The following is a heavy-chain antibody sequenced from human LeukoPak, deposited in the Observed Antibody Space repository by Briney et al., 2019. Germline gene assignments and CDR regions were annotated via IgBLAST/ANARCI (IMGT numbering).Heavy chain of an antibody. CDR2: INPSGGST. J-gene: IGHJ4*02. CDR3: AGDQEDIVVVPAVPGNY. CDR1: GGTFSSYA. Sequence: ASVKVSCKASGGTFSSYAISWVRQAPGQGLEWMGLINPSGGSTSYAQKFQGRVTMTRDTSTSTAYMELRSLRSDDTAVYYCAGDQEDIVVVPAVPGNYWGQGTLVTVSS. D-gene: IGHD2-2*01. V-gene: IGHV1-46*01.